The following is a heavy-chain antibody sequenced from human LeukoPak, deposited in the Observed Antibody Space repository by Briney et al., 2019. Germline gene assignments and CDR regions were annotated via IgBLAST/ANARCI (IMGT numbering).Heavy chain of an antibody. CDR1: GFTCSSYS. CDR2: IISNSGSI. D-gene: IGHD4-23*01. V-gene: IGHV3-48*02. CDR3: ARGIPDYGGNWYYFDY. Sequence: GGSLRLSCAASGFTCSSYSMNWVRQAPGKGLEWVSYIISNSGSIYYADSVKGRFTISRDNAKNSLYLQMNSLRDEDTAVYYCARGIPDYGGNWYYFDYWGQGTLVTVSS. J-gene: IGHJ4*02.